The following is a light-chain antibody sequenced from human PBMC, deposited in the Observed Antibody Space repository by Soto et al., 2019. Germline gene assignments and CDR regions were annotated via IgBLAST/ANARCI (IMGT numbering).Light chain of an antibody. J-gene: IGKJ5*01. CDR2: GAS. CDR3: QQYNYWPIT. V-gene: IGKV3-15*01. CDR1: QSVADN. Sequence: EVAMTQSPATLSVSPVERVTLSCGSSQSVADNLAWFQQKPGQGPRLLIYGASTRATGIPARFSGSGSETDFTLTVSSLRSEDSAVYYCQQYNYWPITFGQGTRLEIK.